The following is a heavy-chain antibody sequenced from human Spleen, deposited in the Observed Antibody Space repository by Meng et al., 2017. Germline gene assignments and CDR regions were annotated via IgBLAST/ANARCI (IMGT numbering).Heavy chain of an antibody. J-gene: IGHJ4*02. CDR3: AKPSYFDWLLSC. D-gene: IGHD3-9*01. CDR1: GFTFDDYT. Sequence: GESLKISCAASGFTFDDYTMHWVRQAPGKGLEWVSLISWDGGSTYYADSAKGRFTISRDNSKNSLYLQMNSLRTEDTALYYCAKPSYFDWLLSCWGQGTLVTVSS. CDR2: ISWDGGST. V-gene: IGHV3-43*01.